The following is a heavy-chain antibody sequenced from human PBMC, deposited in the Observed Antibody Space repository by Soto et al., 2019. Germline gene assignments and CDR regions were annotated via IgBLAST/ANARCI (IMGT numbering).Heavy chain of an antibody. D-gene: IGHD5-18*01. CDR3: AAMGSYHYYGMDV. CDR2: INPNSGGT. J-gene: IGHJ6*02. CDR1: GYTFTGYY. V-gene: IGHV1-2*02. Sequence: GASVKVSCKASGYTFTGYYMHWVRQAPGQGLEWMGWINPNSGGTNYAQKFQGRVTMTRDTSISTAYMELSRLRYDDTAVYYCAAMGSYHYYGMDVWGQGTRVTVSS.